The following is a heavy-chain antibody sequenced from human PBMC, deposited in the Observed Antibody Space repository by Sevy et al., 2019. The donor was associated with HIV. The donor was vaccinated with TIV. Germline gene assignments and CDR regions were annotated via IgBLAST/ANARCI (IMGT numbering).Heavy chain of an antibody. Sequence: SETLSLTCTVSGGSISYTTYYWGWVHQPPGKGLEWIGGIDYSGSTYYSPPLRSRVTMSVDTSKNQFSLKLTSVTAADTAVYYCASPRYFFGSGSYFSNWFDPWGQGTLVTVSS. CDR1: GGSISYTTYY. CDR3: ASPRYFFGSGSYFSNWFDP. CDR2: IDYSGST. V-gene: IGHV4-39*01. D-gene: IGHD3-10*01. J-gene: IGHJ5*02.